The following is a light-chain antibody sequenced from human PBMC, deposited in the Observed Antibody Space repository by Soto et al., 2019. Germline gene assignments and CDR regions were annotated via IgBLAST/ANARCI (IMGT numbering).Light chain of an antibody. J-gene: IGKJ1*01. CDR2: DTS. CDR1: QSVRNNY. CDR3: QQSGSSPWT. V-gene: IGKV3-20*01. Sequence: EIVLTQSPGTLSLSPGERATFSCMASQSVRNNYLAWYQQTPGQAPRPLIYDTSSRAVGIPDRFRGSGSGTDFTLTISRLEPEDFAVYYCQQSGSSPWTFGQETKLEIK.